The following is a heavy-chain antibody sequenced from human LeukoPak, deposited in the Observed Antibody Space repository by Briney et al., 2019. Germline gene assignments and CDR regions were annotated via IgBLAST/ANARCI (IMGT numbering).Heavy chain of an antibody. V-gene: IGHV4-34*01. CDR1: GGSFSGYY. D-gene: IGHD4/OR15-4a*01. J-gene: IGHJ3*02. CDR2: INHSGST. Sequence: SETLSLTCAVYGGSFSGYYWSWIRQPPGKGLEWIGEINHSGSTNYNPSLKSRVTISVDTSKNQFSLNLSSMTAADTAVYYCARRQKLRGPRAGDAFDIWGQGTMVTVSS. CDR3: ARRQKLRGPRAGDAFDI.